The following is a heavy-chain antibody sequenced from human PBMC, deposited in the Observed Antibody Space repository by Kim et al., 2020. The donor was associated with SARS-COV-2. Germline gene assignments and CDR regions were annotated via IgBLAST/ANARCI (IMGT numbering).Heavy chain of an antibody. CDR2: IYYSGST. J-gene: IGHJ6*02. Sequence: SETLSLTCTVSGGSISSSSYYWGWIRQPPGKGLEWIGSIYYSGSTYYNPSLKSRVTISVDTSKNQFSLKLSSVTAADTAVYYCARVVLQYGMDVWGQGTTVTVSS. V-gene: IGHV4-39*07. D-gene: IGHD4-4*01. CDR1: GGSISSSSYY. CDR3: ARVVLQYGMDV.